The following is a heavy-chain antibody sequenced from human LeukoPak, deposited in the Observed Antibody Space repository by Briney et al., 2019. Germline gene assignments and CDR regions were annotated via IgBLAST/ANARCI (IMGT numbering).Heavy chain of an antibody. D-gene: IGHD6-19*01. CDR1: GGSISSYY. J-gene: IGHJ5*02. V-gene: IGHV4-59*01. Sequence: SETLSLTCTVSGGSISSYYWSWIRQPPGKGLEWIGYIYYSGSTNYNPSLKSRVTISVDTSKNQFSLKLSSVTAADTAVYYCARDRAGHWEFDPWGQGTLVTVSS. CDR3: ARDRAGHWEFDP. CDR2: IYYSGST.